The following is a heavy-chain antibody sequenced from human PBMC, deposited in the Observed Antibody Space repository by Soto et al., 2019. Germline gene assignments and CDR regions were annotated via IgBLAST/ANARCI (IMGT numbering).Heavy chain of an antibody. V-gene: IGHV1-46*01. Sequence: ASVKVSCKASGYTFTLYYMHCVRQAPGQGLEWMGIINPSGGSTSYAQKFQGRVTMTRDTSTSTVYIELSSLRSEDTAVYYCAREPVVVAATPSHWFDPWGQGTLVT. CDR1: GYTFTLYY. D-gene: IGHD2-15*01. J-gene: IGHJ5*02. CDR2: INPSGGST. CDR3: AREPVVVAATPSHWFDP.